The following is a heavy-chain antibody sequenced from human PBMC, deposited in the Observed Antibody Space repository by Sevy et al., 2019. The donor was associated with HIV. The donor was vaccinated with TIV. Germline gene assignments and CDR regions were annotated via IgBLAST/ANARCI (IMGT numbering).Heavy chain of an antibody. CDR1: GYTFTSYG. Sequence: ASVKVSCKASGYTFTSYGISWVRQAPGQGLEWMGWISAYNGNTNYAQKLQGRVTMTTDTSTSTAYMELRSLRSDDTAVYYCARDWRERDHSSSWSIDYWGQGTLVTVSS. V-gene: IGHV1-18*01. CDR2: ISAYNGNT. D-gene: IGHD6-13*01. CDR3: ARDWRERDHSSSWSIDY. J-gene: IGHJ4*02.